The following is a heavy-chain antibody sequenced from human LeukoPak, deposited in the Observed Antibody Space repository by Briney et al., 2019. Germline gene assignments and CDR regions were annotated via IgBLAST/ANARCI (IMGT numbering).Heavy chain of an antibody. J-gene: IGHJ4*02. V-gene: IGHV1-69*13. CDR1: GGTFSNYA. Sequence: GASVKVSCKASGGTFSNYALSWVRQAPGQGLEWMGGIIPMLATPNYAQKFQGRVTITADESTSTAYMELSSLRSDDTAIYYCTRGVPGVHYDSRGVHEYDYWGQGTLVTVSS. CDR2: IIPMLATP. D-gene: IGHD3-22*01. CDR3: TRGVPGVHYDSRGVHEYDY.